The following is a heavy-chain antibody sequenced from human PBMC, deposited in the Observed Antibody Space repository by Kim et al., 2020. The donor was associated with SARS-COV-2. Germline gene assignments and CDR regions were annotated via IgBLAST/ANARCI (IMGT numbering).Heavy chain of an antibody. V-gene: IGHV3-13*01. CDR2: IGTAGDT. J-gene: IGHJ4*02. D-gene: IGHD5-12*01. Sequence: GGSLRLSCAASGFTFSNYDMHWVRQPTGKGLEWVSGIGTAGDTYYEGSVKVRFTISRENVKNSLYLQMNSLTAGDTAVYYCARLFKEYSGYPFYFDYWGQGALVTVSS. CDR3: ARLFKEYSGYPFYFDY. CDR1: GFTFSNYD.